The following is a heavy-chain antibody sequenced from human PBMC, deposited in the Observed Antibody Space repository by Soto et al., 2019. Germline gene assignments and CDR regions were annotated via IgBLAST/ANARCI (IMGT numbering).Heavy chain of an antibody. CDR2: IYYSGST. CDR1: GGSISSYY. J-gene: IGHJ4*01. Sequence: SETLSLTCTVSGGSISSYYWSWIRQPPGKGLEWIGYIYYSGSTNYNPSLKSRVTISVDTSKNQFSLKLSSVTAADTAVYYCARDAYYYDSSGYYYFDYPGHVTLFTVSS. CDR3: ARDAYYYDSSGYYYFDY. V-gene: IGHV4-59*01. D-gene: IGHD3-22*01.